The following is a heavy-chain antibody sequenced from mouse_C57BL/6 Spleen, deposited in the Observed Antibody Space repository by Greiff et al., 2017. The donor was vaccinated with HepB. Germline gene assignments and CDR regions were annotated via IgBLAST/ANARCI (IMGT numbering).Heavy chain of an antibody. J-gene: IGHJ4*01. Sequence: VQLQQSGPELVKPGASVKISCKASGYAFSSSWMNWVKQRPGKGLEWIGRIYPGDGDTNYNGKFKGKATLTADKSSSTAYMQLSSLTSEDSAVYVCAPRGGLGGDMDYWGQGTSVTVSS. CDR1: GYAFSSSW. D-gene: IGHD1-1*02. V-gene: IGHV1-82*01. CDR3: APRGGLGGDMDY. CDR2: IYPGDGDT.